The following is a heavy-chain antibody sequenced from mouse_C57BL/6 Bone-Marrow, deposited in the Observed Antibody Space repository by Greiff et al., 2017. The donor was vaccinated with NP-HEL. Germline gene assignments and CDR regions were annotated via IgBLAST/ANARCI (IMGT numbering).Heavy chain of an antibody. J-gene: IGHJ2*01. CDR1: GFTFSDYG. D-gene: IGHD1-2*01. Sequence: EVQLVESGGGLVKPGGSLNLSCAASGFTFSDYGMHWVRQAPGKGLEWVAYISSGSSTIYYADAVTGRFTISRDNAKNTLFLQMTRLRYEDTAMYYCAKHYFSYYFDDWGQGTTLTVSS. V-gene: IGHV5-17*01. CDR2: ISSGSSTI. CDR3: AKHYFSYYFDD.